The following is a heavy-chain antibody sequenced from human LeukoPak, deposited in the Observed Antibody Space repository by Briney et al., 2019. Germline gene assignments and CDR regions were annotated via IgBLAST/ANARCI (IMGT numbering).Heavy chain of an antibody. J-gene: IGHJ4*02. V-gene: IGHV3-13*04. D-gene: IGHD3-22*01. Sequence: GGSLRLSCAASGFTFSNYDMHWVRQVTGKGLEWVSAIGITGGTYYPGSVKGRFTVSRENAKNSLYLQMNSLRAEDTAVYYCARGLAFAHYYDSSGYYFRTYWGQGTLVTVSS. CDR2: IGITGGT. CDR1: GFTFSNYD. CDR3: ARGLAFAHYYDSSGYYFRTY.